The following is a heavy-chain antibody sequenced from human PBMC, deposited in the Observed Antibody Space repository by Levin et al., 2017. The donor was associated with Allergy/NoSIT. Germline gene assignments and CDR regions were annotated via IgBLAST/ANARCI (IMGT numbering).Heavy chain of an antibody. CDR3: ARGGPVVAATRYYYYGMDG. CDR2: IIPIFGTA. CDR1: GGTFSSYA. V-gene: IGHV1-69*06. D-gene: IGHD2-15*01. Sequence: KISCKASGGTFSSYAISWVRQAPGQGLEWMGGIIPIFGTANYAQKFQGRVTITADKSTSTAYMELSSLRSEDTAVYYCARGGPVVAATRYYYYGMDGWGQGTTVTVSS. J-gene: IGHJ6*02.